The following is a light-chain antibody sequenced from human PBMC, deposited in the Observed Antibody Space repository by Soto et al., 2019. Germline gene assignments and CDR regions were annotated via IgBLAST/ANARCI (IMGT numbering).Light chain of an antibody. V-gene: IGKV3D-20*02. CDR2: GAS. J-gene: IGKJ1*01. CDR1: QTVSNNF. CDR3: QQRSHWPRT. Sequence: EIVLTQSPGTLSLSPGERATLSCRASQTVSNNFLAWYQQKPGQAPRLLIYGASYRATGIPDRFSGSGSGADFSLTISSLEPEDFAVYYCQQRSHWPRTFGQGTKVDIK.